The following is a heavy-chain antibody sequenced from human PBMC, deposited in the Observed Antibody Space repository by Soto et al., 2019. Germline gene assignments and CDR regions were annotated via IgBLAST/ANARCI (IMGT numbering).Heavy chain of an antibody. Sequence: ASVKVSCKASGYTFTNYFIHWVRQAPGQGLEWMGIINLTADRTTYAQKFQDRVTITRDTSASTAYMELSSLRSEDTAVYYCARDLGGWPDYWGQGTLVTVSS. CDR2: INLTADRT. J-gene: IGHJ4*02. CDR1: GYTFTNYF. V-gene: IGHV1-46*01. CDR3: ARDLGGWPDY. D-gene: IGHD6-19*01.